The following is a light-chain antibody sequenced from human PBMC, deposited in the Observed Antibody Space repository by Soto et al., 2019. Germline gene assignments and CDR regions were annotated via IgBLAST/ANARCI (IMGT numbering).Light chain of an antibody. CDR3: QHLNNWPSYT. CDR2: GAS. J-gene: IGKJ2*01. V-gene: IGKV3-15*01. CDR1: QSISSN. Sequence: EIVMTQSPATLSVSPGERATLSCRASQSISSNLAWYQQKPGQAPRLLIYGASTRATGIPARFSGSGSGTEFILTISSLQSEDFAIYYCQHLNNWPSYTFGQGTKLEIK.